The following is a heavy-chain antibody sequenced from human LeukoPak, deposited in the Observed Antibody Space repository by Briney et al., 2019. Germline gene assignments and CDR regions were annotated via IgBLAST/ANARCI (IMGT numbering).Heavy chain of an antibody. CDR2: INHSGST. D-gene: IGHD6-6*01. J-gene: IGHJ6*03. Sequence: PSETLSLTCAVYGGSFSGYCWSWIRQPPGKGLEWIGEINHSGSTNYNPSLKSRVTISVDTSKNQFSLKLSSVTAADTAVYYCATLAARRYNYYYYYMDVWGKGTTVTVSS. CDR3: ATLAARRYNYYYYYMDV. CDR1: GGSFSGYC. V-gene: IGHV4-34*01.